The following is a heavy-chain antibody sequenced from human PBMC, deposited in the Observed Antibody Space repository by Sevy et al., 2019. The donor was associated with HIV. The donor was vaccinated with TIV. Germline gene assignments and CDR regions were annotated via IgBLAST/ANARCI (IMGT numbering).Heavy chain of an antibody. CDR1: GFTFSSYD. V-gene: IGHV3-13*01. D-gene: IGHD5-12*01. CDR2: IGSVGET. CDR3: ARGGSDALDF. Sequence: GGSLRLSYAASGFTFSSYDMHWVRHSTGKGLEWVSVIGSVGETRYADSVKGRFTISRENTKNSLYLQMNSLRAGDTAVYYCARGGSDALDFWGQGTMVTVSS. J-gene: IGHJ3*01.